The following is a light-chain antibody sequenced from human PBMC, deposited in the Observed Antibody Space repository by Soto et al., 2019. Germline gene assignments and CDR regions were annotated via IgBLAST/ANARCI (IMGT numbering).Light chain of an antibody. Sequence: QSALTQPASVSGSPGQSITISCTGTSSDVGGYNSVSWYQQHPGKAPKLMIYEVSNRPSGVSNRFSGSKSGNTASLTISGLQAEDADDYYCSSYTTSSTLLYVFGTGTKLTVL. CDR2: EVS. CDR1: SSDVGGYNS. V-gene: IGLV2-14*01. J-gene: IGLJ1*01. CDR3: SSYTTSSTLLYV.